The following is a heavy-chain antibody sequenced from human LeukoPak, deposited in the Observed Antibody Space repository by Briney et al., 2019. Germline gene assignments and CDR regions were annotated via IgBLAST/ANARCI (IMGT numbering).Heavy chain of an antibody. D-gene: IGHD6-19*01. CDR3: ARGQWLDNS. CDR2: INHSGAT. CDR1: GGSFSDHY. V-gene: IGHV4-34*01. Sequence: SETLSLTCAVYGGSFSDHYWSWIRQPPGMGLEWIGEINHSGATKFNPSLKSRVAMSVDTSKNQFSLELRSVTAADTAVYYCARGQWLDNSWGQGTLVTVSS. J-gene: IGHJ4*02.